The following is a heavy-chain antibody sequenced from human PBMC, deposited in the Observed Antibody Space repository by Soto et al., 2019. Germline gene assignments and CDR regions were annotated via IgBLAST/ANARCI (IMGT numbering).Heavy chain of an antibody. Sequence: EVQLVESGGGLVQPGGSLRLSCAASGFTFSTYSMNWVRQAPGKGLQWVSYISSGTDTIYYADSVKGRFTISRDNAKNSLFLQMNSLRAEDTAVYYCASRDCTTTSCHFDSWAQGTLVTVSS. V-gene: IGHV3-48*01. CDR3: ASRDCTTTSCHFDS. CDR2: ISSGTDTI. CDR1: GFTFSTYS. J-gene: IGHJ4*02. D-gene: IGHD2-2*01.